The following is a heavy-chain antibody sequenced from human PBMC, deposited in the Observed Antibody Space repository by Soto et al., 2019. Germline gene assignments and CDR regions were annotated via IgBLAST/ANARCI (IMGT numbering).Heavy chain of an antibody. V-gene: IGHV3-11*01. CDR3: ARDNDFWSGYYDY. J-gene: IGHJ4*02. D-gene: IGHD3-3*01. CDR2: ISSSGNII. Sequence: GGSLRLSCAGSGFTFSDYYMSWIRQAPGKGLEWVSYISSSGNIIYYADSVKGRFTISRDNAKNSLYLQMNSLRAEDTAVYYCARDNDFWSGYYDYWGQGTLVTVSS. CDR1: GFTFSDYY.